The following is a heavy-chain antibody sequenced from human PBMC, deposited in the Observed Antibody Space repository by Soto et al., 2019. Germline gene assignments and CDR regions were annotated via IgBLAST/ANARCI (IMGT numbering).Heavy chain of an antibody. J-gene: IGHJ4*02. CDR3: ARARQPQFAHYFDY. D-gene: IGHD1-1*01. CDR1: GGSISSGGYY. Sequence: SETLSLTCTVSGGSISSGGYYWSWIRQHPGKGLEWIGYIYYSGSTYYNPSLKSRVTISVDTSKNQFSLKLSSVTAADTAVYYCARARQPQFAHYFDYWGQGTLVTVSS. V-gene: IGHV4-31*03. CDR2: IYYSGST.